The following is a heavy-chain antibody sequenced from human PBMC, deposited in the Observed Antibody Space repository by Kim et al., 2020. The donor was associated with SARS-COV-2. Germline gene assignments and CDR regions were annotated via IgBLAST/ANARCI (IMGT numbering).Heavy chain of an antibody. J-gene: IGHJ6*02. D-gene: IGHD5-12*01. V-gene: IGHV3-30*01. Sequence: ADSVKGRFTISRDNSKNTLYLQMNSLRAEDTAVYYCARDPNSGYGGGMDVWGQGTTVTVSS. CDR3: ARDPNSGYGGGMDV.